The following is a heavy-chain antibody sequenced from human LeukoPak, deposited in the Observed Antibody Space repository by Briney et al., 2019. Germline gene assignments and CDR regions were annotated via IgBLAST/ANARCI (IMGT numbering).Heavy chain of an antibody. CDR2: IYSGGST. CDR3: ARATVEMATITFDY. Sequence: GGSLRLSCAASGFTVSSNYMSWVRQAPGKGLEWVSVIYSGGSTYYADSVKGRFTISRDNSKNTLYLQMNSLRAEDTAVYYCARATVEMATITFDYWGQGTLVTVSP. D-gene: IGHD5-24*01. V-gene: IGHV3-53*01. CDR1: GFTVSSNY. J-gene: IGHJ4*02.